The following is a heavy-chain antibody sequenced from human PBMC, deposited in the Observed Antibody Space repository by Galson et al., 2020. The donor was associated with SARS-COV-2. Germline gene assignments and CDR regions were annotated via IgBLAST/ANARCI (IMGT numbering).Heavy chain of an antibody. J-gene: IGHJ6*02. CDR2: IYHSGST. Sequence: SETLSLTCAVSGGSISSSNWWSWVRQPPGKGLEWIGEIYHSGSTNYNPSLKSRVTISVDKSKNQFSLKLSSVTAADTAVYYCAREETDYDSGGPVYYYYGMDVWGQGTTVTVSS. CDR1: GGSISSSNW. CDR3: AREETDYDSGGPVYYYYGMDV. D-gene: IGHD3-22*01. V-gene: IGHV4-4*02.